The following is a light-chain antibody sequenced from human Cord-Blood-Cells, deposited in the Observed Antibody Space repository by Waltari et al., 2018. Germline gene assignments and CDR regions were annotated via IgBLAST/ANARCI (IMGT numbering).Light chain of an antibody. V-gene: IGLV3-19*01. CDR2: GKN. CDR3: NSRDSSGNHWV. Sequence: SSELTQDPAVSVALGQTVRITCQGASLRSYYVSWYQQKPGQAPVLVIYGKNNRPSGIPDRFSGSSSGNTASLTITGAQAEDEADYYCNSRDSSGNHWVFGGGTKLTVL. CDR1: SLRSYY. J-gene: IGLJ3*02.